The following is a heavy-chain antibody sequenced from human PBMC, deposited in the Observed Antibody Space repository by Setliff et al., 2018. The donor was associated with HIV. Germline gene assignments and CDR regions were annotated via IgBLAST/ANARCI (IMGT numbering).Heavy chain of an antibody. J-gene: IGHJ3*02. V-gene: IGHV4-30-4*08. CDR1: GGSISSGDFY. CDR2: IYYDGDT. CDR3: GRVDGPFYTFDI. D-gene: IGHD3-3*02. Sequence: PSETLSLTCTVSGGSISSGDFYWSWIRQPPGKGLEWTGYIYYDGDTYYQPSLKSRLTISIDTSKNQFSLKLSSVTAADTAVYYCGRVDGPFYTFDIWGQGTMVTVSS.